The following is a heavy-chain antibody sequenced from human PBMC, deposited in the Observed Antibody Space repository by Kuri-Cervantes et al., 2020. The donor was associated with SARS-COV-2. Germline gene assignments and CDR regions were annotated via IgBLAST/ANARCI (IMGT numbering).Heavy chain of an antibody. V-gene: IGHV3-11*06. CDR2: ISSSSSYT. J-gene: IGHJ4*02. CDR3: ARVKISSGSYYVVYFDY. Sequence: LSLTCAASGFTFSDYYMSWIRQAPGKGLEWVSYISSSSSYTNYADSVKGRFTISRDSAKNSLYLQMNSLRAEDTAVYYCARVKISSGSYYVVYFDYWGQGTLVTVSS. CDR1: GFTFSDYY. D-gene: IGHD1-26*01.